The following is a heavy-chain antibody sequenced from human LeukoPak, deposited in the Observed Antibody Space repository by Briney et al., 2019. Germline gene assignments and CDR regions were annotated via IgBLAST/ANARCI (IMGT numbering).Heavy chain of an antibody. V-gene: IGHV4-59*01. J-gene: IGHJ4*02. CDR2: SDYNGSP. CDR1: GGDISTYY. Sequence: SETLSLTCTVSGGDISTYYWTWIRQPPGKGLERIGYSDYNGSPNYNPSLKSRVTISVDPSKNQFSLKLSSVTAADTAVYYCARDLLPYYWGQGTLVTVSP. CDR3: ARDLLPYY.